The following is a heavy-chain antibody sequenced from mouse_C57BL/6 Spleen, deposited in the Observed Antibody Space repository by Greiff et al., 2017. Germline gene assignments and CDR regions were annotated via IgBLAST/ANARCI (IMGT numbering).Heavy chain of an antibody. CDR2: INPNNGGT. CDR3: AREGGYAMDY. V-gene: IGHV1-22*01. Sequence: QLQQSGPELVKPGASVTMSCKASGYTFTDYNMHWVKQSHGKSLEWIGYINPNNGGTSYNQKFKGKATLTVNKSSSTAYMELRSLKSEDSAVYYCAREGGYAMDYWGQGTSVTVSS. CDR1: GYTFTDYN. J-gene: IGHJ4*01.